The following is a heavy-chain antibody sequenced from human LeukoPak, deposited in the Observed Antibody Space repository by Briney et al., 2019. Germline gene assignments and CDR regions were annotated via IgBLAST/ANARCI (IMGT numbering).Heavy chain of an antibody. D-gene: IGHD1-26*01. CDR1: GGSFSGYY. CDR2: INHSGST. CDR3: ASTTRLASRWELRR. V-gene: IGHV4-34*01. Sequence: SETLSLTCAVYGGSFSGYYWSWIRQPPGKGLEWIGEINHSGSTNYNPSLKSRVTISVDTSKNQFSLKLSSVTAADTAVYYCASTTRLASRWELRRWGQGTLVTVSS. J-gene: IGHJ4*02.